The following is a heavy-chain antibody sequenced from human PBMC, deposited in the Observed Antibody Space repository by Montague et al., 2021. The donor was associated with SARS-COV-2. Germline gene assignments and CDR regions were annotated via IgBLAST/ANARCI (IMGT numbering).Heavy chain of an antibody. Sequence: ETLSLTCTVSGGSISSYYWSWIRQPPGKGLEWIGYIYYSGRTNXNPSLKSRVTISVDTSKNQFSLKLSSVTAADTAVYYCARALYCSGGSCYPNWFDPWGQGTLVTVSS. D-gene: IGHD2-15*01. V-gene: IGHV4-59*01. J-gene: IGHJ5*02. CDR3: ARALYCSGGSCYPNWFDP. CDR2: IYYSGRT. CDR1: GGSISSYY.